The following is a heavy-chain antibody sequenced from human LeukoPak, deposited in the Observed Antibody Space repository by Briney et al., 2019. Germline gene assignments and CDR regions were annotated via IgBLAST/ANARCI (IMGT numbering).Heavy chain of an antibody. CDR2: ISSSSSYI. Sequence: GGSLRLSCAASGFTFTSYSMNWVRQAPGKGLEWVSSISSSSSYIYYADSVKGRFTISRDNAMNSLFLQMNSLRAEDTAVYYCARDASRYCSSTSCPFDPWGQGTLVTVSS. CDR3: ARDASRYCSSTSCPFDP. CDR1: GFTFTSYS. J-gene: IGHJ5*02. V-gene: IGHV3-21*01. D-gene: IGHD2-2*01.